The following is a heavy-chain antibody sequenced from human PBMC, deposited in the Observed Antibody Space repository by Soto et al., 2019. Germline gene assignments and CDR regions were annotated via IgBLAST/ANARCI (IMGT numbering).Heavy chain of an antibody. V-gene: IGHV1-2*02. CDR1: GYSFTGYQ. CDR3: ARGRTIVSPGN. J-gene: IGHJ4*02. CDR2: INPNSGDT. D-gene: IGHD1-1*01. Sequence: QVQLVQSGAEVKKPGASVNVSCKASGYSFTGYQIHWVRQAPGQGLEWMGWINPNSGDTNLAQKFQGRVTMTRDTSVTTAYMEINGLTSDDTAVYYCARGRTIVSPGNWGQGTLVSVSS.